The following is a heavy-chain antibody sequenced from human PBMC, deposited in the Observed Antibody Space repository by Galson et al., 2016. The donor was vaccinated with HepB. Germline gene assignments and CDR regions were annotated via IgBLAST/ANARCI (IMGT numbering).Heavy chain of an antibody. CDR3: ARQAVTAHFDY. CDR2: IRTSGNT. CDR1: DGSINTYY. D-gene: IGHD2-21*02. V-gene: IGHV4-4*07. Sequence: SETLSPTCTVSDGSINTYYWTWIRQSAGKGLEWIGRIRTSGNTNYSPSLESRVPMSLDTSKNQFSLKLTSVTAADTAVYFWARQAVTAHFDYWAQGTLVTVSS. J-gene: IGHJ4*02.